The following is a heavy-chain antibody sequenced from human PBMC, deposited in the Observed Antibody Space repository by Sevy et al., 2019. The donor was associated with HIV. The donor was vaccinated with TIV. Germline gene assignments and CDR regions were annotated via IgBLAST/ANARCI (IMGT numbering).Heavy chain of an antibody. CDR2: IIPNNGDT. Sequence: ASVKVSCKISGYTFTTYHITWVRQAPGQRPECMGRIIPNNGDTNCAPKFQGRVTMITDKSTSTAYMELRSLRSDDTAVYYCATAHCSGGRCYSLAYWGQGTLVTVSS. J-gene: IGHJ4*02. V-gene: IGHV1-18*01. D-gene: IGHD2-15*01. CDR3: ATAHCSGGRCYSLAY. CDR1: GYTFTTYH.